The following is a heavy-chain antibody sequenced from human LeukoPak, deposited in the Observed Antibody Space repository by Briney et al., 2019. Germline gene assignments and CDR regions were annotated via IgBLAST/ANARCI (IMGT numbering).Heavy chain of an antibody. D-gene: IGHD1-26*01. J-gene: IGHJ3*02. CDR1: GGSFRRNT. CDR2: IVPISGTP. Sequence: SVKVSCKASGGSFRRNTIVWVRQAPGQGLEWMGMIVPISGTPNYAQKLQGRLTISTDESTSTAYMDLSNLRSDDTAIYYCAINTGGRADAFDIWGQGTTVTVSS. CDR3: AINTGGRADAFDI. V-gene: IGHV1-69*05.